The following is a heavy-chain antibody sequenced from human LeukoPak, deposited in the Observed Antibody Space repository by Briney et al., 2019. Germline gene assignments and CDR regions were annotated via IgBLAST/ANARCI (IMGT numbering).Heavy chain of an antibody. J-gene: IGHJ5*02. D-gene: IGHD6-6*01. V-gene: IGHV4-59*08. CDR2: IYYSGST. Sequence: PSETLSLTCTVSSGSISNYYWIWIRQPPGKGLEWIGYIYYSGSTNYNPSLKSRVTISVDTSKNQFSLKLSSVTAADTAVYYCARHVPPYSSSSGARTRVGWFDPWGQGTLVTVSS. CDR3: ARHVPPYSSSSGARTRVGWFDP. CDR1: SGSISNYY.